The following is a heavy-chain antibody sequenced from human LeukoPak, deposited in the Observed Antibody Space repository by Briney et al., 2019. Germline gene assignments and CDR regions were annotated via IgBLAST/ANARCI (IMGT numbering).Heavy chain of an antibody. J-gene: IGHJ5*02. V-gene: IGHV4-39*01. CDR3: ARHPSFDWFGP. CDR2: IYYSGNT. CDR1: GGSISSSIYY. Sequence: SDTLSLTCTVSGGSISSSIYYWGWIRQPPAKGLEWIGTIYYSGNTFYSPSLKSRVTISIDTSKNQFSLKLSSVTAADTALYYCARHPSFDWFGPWGQGTLVTVSS. D-gene: IGHD3-3*01.